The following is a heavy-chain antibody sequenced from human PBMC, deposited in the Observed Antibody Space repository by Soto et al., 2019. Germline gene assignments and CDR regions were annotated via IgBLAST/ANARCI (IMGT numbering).Heavy chain of an antibody. CDR2: IIPVLHIV. J-gene: IGHJ4*01. Sequence: SVKVSCKASGGTFDIYSINWVRQAPGQGLEWMGRIIPVLHIVNYAQNFQGRVSITADKSTTTAYMELSGPRSDDTALYYCAKKGTTTTEPYYFDYWGQGTLVTVSS. CDR1: GGTFDIYS. D-gene: IGHD4-4*01. CDR3: AKKGTTTTEPYYFDY. V-gene: IGHV1-69*02.